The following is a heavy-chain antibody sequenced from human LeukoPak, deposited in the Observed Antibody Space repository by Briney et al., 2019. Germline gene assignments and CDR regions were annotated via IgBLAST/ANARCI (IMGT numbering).Heavy chain of an antibody. V-gene: IGHV4-30-4*01. CDR1: GGSICGGDYY. J-gene: IGHJ4*02. D-gene: IGHD4-17*01. Sequence: PSQTLSFTCTVSGGSICGGDYYWSWLRQPPGRGLGWIGYIYYSGSTYYNPSLKSRVTIPVDTSKNQFSLKLSSVTAADTAGYYCARGSSGYGDYEVFDYWGQGTLVTVSS. CDR2: IYYSGST. CDR3: ARGSSGYGDYEVFDY.